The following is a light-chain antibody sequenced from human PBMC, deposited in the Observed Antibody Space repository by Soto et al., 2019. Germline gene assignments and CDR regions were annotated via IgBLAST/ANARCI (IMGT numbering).Light chain of an antibody. J-gene: IGKJ4*01. CDR1: QDVNTW. CDR2: AAS. V-gene: IGKV1-12*01. Sequence: DIQMTQSPSSLSASVGDRVTITCRASQDVNTWLAWYQQKPGRAPNLLIFAASSLQSGVPSRFSGNGSGTHFTLSISSLQPEDFATYYCQQAHIFPLTFGGGTKVDI. CDR3: QQAHIFPLT.